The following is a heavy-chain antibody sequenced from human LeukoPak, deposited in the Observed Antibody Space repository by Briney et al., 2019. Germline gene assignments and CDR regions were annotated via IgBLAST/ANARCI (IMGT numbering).Heavy chain of an antibody. CDR1: GYTFTGYY. Sequence: ASVKVSCKASGYTFTGYYMHWVRQAPGQGLEWMGWINPNSGGTNYAQKFQGRVAMTRDTSISTAYMELSRLRSDDTAVYYCARDNYYGSGSYPLDPWGQGTLVTVSS. CDR3: ARDNYYGSGSYPLDP. V-gene: IGHV1-2*02. D-gene: IGHD3-10*01. J-gene: IGHJ5*02. CDR2: INPNSGGT.